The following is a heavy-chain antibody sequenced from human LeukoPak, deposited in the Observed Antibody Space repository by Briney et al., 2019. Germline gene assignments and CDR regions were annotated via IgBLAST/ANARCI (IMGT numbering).Heavy chain of an antibody. CDR2: ISYDGSNK. CDR1: GFTFSSYA. J-gene: IGHJ6*02. Sequence: GGSLRLSCAASGFTFSSYAMTWVRQAPGKGLEWVAVISYDGSNKYYADSVKGRFTISRDNSKNTLYLQMNSLRAEDTAVYYCARYDSSGYYFPYYYYYGMDVWGQGTTVTVSS. CDR3: ARYDSSGYYFPYYYYYGMDV. D-gene: IGHD3-22*01. V-gene: IGHV3-30-3*01.